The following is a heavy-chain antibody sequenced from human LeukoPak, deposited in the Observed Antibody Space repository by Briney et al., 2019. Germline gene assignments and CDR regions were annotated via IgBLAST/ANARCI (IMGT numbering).Heavy chain of an antibody. D-gene: IGHD6-13*01. CDR3: ARDRTAAAGNDY. V-gene: IGHV4-4*07. CDR2: VYTSEST. J-gene: IGHJ4*02. Sequence: SETLSLTCTVSGGSISSYYWSWIRQPAGKGLEWIGRVYTSESTDYNPSLKSRVTMSVDTSKNQFSLKLSSVTAADTAVYYCARDRTAAAGNDYWGQGTLVTVSS. CDR1: GGSISSYY.